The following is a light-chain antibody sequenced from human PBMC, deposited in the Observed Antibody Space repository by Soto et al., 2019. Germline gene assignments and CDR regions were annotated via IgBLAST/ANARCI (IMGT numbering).Light chain of an antibody. CDR2: GAS. CDR3: QTYHSAPFT. Sequence: DIQMTQSPSSLSASVGDRVTITCRASQGITNYLAWYQQKPGKVPKLLIYGASTLQSGVPSRFSGSGSGTEFTLTITSLQPEDIASYYCQTYHSAPFTFGPGTKVEIK. V-gene: IGKV1-27*01. J-gene: IGKJ3*01. CDR1: QGITNY.